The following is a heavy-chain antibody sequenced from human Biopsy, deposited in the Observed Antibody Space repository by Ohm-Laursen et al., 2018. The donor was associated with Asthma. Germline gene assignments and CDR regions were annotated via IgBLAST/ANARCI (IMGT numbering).Heavy chain of an antibody. Sequence: LSLTCAAPRFTYEMHWVRQAPGKGLEWVAVISYDGSSIYYADSVKGRFTISRDNSKNTLSLQMNSLTAEDTAVHYCAREGVAGTHIEDWGQGTLVTVSS. CDR3: AREGVAGTHIED. V-gene: IGHV3-30-3*01. CDR1: RFTYE. CDR2: ISYDGSSI. J-gene: IGHJ4*02. D-gene: IGHD6-19*01.